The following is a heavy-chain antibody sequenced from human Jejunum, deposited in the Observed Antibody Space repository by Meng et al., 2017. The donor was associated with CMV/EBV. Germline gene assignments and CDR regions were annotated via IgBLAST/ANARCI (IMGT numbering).Heavy chain of an antibody. J-gene: IGHJ4*02. CDR3: TTLYGDSIS. CDR2: IYHSGRT. CDR1: GGSIRNDQW. V-gene: IGHV4-4*02. D-gene: IGHD4-17*01. Sequence: QGQLKGSGPGVGKPLGTLSLTVDVSGGSIRNDQWWSWVRQAPGKGLEWIGEIYHSGRTNYNPSVKSRVSMSVDKSQNHFSLRLSSVTAADTAVYYCTTLYGDSISWGQGTLVTVSS.